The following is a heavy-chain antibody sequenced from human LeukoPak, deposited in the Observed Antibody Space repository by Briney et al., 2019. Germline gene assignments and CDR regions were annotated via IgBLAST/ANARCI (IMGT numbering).Heavy chain of an antibody. V-gene: IGHV4-31*03. J-gene: IGHJ5*02. CDR1: GDSISSGDYY. CDR2: IYYSGST. Sequence: PSQTLSLTCNVSGDSISSGDYYWSWIRQHPGKGLEWIGYIYYSGSTYYNPSLKSRLTISVDTSKNQFSLELSSVTAADTAVYYCARVNDSGYGKFDPWGQGTLVTVSS. CDR3: ARVNDSGYGKFDP. D-gene: IGHD5-12*01.